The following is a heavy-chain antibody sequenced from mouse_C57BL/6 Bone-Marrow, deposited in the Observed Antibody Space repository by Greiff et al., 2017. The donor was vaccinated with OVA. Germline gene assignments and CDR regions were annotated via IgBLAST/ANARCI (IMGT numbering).Heavy chain of an antibody. CDR2: IYPGSGST. CDR3: ARCYYYGSSYVWFAY. D-gene: IGHD1-1*01. Sequence: QVQLQQPGAELVKPGASVKMSCKASGYTFTSYWITWVKQRPGQGLEWIGDIYPGSGSTNYNEKFKSKATLTVDTSSSTAYMQLSSLTSEDSAVYYCARCYYYGSSYVWFAYWGQGTLVTVSA. V-gene: IGHV1-55*01. CDR1: GYTFTSYW. J-gene: IGHJ3*01.